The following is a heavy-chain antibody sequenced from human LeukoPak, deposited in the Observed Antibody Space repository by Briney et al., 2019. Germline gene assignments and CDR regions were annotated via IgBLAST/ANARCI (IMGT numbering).Heavy chain of an antibody. J-gene: IGHJ4*02. Sequence: GGSLRLSCVASGFTLSNYGMHWVRQAPGKGLEWVAVIWYNGGTKYYGDFVQGRCTISRDNSNNTLYLQMNSVGAEDTALYYCGRLNLESIGRTGYWGQGTLVTVSS. CDR3: GRLNLESIGRTGY. D-gene: IGHD3-3*01. CDR2: IWYNGGTK. V-gene: IGHV3-33*01. CDR1: GFTLSNYG.